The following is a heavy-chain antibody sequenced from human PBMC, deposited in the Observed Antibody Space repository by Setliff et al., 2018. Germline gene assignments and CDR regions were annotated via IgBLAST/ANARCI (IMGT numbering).Heavy chain of an antibody. J-gene: IGHJ4*02. CDR1: GYTFTSSG. V-gene: IGHV1-18*01. CDR3: SRLVRCCTTTTCQRASGAEF. Sequence: GASVKVSCKASGYTFTSSGITWVRQAPGQGLEWMGWISTYTGNTKYAQKLQGRITMTTDTSTSTAYMELRSLTSDDTAVYYCSRLVRCCTTTTCQRASGAEFWGQGTLVTVSS. D-gene: IGHD2-8*01. CDR2: ISTYTGNT.